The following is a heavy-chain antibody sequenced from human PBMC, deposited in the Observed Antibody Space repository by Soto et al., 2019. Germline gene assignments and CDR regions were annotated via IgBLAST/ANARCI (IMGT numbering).Heavy chain of an antibody. CDR3: ARLLWGYYYYYMDV. Sequence: EVQLVESGGGVVRPGGSLRLSCAASGFTFDDYGMSWVRQAPGKGLEWVSGINWNGGSTGYADSVNGRFTSSRDNAKNSLYLQMNSLRAEDTALYHCARLLWGYYYYYMDVWGKGTTVTVSS. V-gene: IGHV3-20*01. D-gene: IGHD7-27*01. CDR2: INWNGGST. CDR1: GFTFDDYG. J-gene: IGHJ6*03.